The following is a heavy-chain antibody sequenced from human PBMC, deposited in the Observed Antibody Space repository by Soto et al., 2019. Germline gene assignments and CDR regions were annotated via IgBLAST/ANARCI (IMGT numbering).Heavy chain of an antibody. CDR1: GGSISSYY. V-gene: IGHV4-59*01. CDR2: IYYSGST. Sequence: SETLSLTCTVSGGSISSYYWSWIRQPPGKGLEWIGYIYYSGSTNYNPSLKSRVTISVDTSKNQFSLKLSSVTAADTAVYYCARGTLYSSSWAGWFDPWGQGTLVTVSS. CDR3: ARGTLYSSSWAGWFDP. D-gene: IGHD6-13*01. J-gene: IGHJ5*02.